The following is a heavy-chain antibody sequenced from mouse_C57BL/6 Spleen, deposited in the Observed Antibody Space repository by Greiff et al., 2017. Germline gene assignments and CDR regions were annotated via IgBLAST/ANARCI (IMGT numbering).Heavy chain of an antibody. CDR3: ARNYGSLGYFDV. CDR2: IDPSDSYT. D-gene: IGHD1-1*01. J-gene: IGHJ1*03. Sequence: QVQLQQPGAELVKPGASVKLSCKASGYTFTSYWMQWVKQRPGQGLEWIGEIDPSDSYTNYNQKFKGKATLTVDTSSSTAYMQLSSLTSEDSAVYYCARNYGSLGYFDVGGTGTTVTVSS. V-gene: IGHV1-50*01. CDR1: GYTFTSYW.